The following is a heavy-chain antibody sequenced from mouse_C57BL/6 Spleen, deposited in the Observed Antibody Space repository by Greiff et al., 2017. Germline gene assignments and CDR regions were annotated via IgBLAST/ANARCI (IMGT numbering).Heavy chain of an antibody. CDR1: GYSFTSYY. Sequence: VQLQQSGPELVKPGASVKISCKASGYSFTSYYIHWVKQRPGQGLEWIGWIYPGSGNTKYNEKFKGKATLTADTSSSTAYMQLSSLTSEDSAVYYCARSPLRYAMDYWGQGTSVTVSS. V-gene: IGHV1-66*01. CDR2: IYPGSGNT. CDR3: ARSPLRYAMDY. J-gene: IGHJ4*01.